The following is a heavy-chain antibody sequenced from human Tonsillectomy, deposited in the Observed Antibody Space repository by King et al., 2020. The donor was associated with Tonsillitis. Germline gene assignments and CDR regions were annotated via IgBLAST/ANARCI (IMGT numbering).Heavy chain of an antibody. V-gene: IGHV4-31*03. CDR1: GGSISSGGYY. D-gene: IGHD2-2*02. Sequence: QLQESGPGLVKPSKTLSLTCTVSGGSISSGGYYWSWIRQHPGKGLEWIGYIYYSGSTYYNPSLKSRVTISVDTSKNQFSLKLSSVTAADTAVYYCARGLGYCSSTSCYTTDYWGQGTLVTVSS. J-gene: IGHJ4*02. CDR2: IYYSGST. CDR3: ARGLGYCSSTSCYTTDY.